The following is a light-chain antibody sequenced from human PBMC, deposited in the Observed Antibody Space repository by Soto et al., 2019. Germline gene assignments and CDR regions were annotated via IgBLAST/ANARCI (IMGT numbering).Light chain of an antibody. CDR3: CAYAGSSTHV. CDR1: SRDVGTYNF. Sequence: QSALTQPRSVSGSAGQSVTISCTGTSRDVGTYNFVSWYQQHPGKAPKLIIYDVSKRPSGIPHRFSGSKSGNTASLTISGLQAEDEAEYYCCAYAGSSTHVFGTGTKLTVL. CDR2: DVS. J-gene: IGLJ1*01. V-gene: IGLV2-11*01.